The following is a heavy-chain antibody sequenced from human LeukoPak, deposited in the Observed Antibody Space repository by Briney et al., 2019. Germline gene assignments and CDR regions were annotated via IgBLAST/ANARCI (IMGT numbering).Heavy chain of an antibody. CDR3: TRAPMYYHMDV. V-gene: IGHV4-30-2*05. J-gene: IGHJ6*03. CDR1: GGAISSDVSY. CDR2: IHHGGST. Sequence: SETLSLTCTVSGGAISSDVSYWHWIRQPPGKGLEWIGYIHHGGSTYYKSSLKSRVTISEDNFKNQLSLTLRSVTAADTAIYYCTRAPMYYHMDVWGKGTTVTVSS.